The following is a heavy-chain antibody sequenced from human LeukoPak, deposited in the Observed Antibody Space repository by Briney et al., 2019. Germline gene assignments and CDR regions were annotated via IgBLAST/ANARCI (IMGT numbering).Heavy chain of an antibody. J-gene: IGHJ5*02. CDR3: AKDGCSSTSCYAGSNNWFDH. D-gene: IGHD2-2*01. CDR2: ISWNSGSI. CDR1: GFTFDDYA. V-gene: IGHV3-9*01. Sequence: GGSLRLSCAASGFTFDDYAMHWVRQAPGKGLEWVSGISWNSGSIGYADSVKGRFTISRDNAKNSLYLQMNSLRAEDTALYYCAKDGCSSTSCYAGSNNWFDHWGQGTLVTVSS.